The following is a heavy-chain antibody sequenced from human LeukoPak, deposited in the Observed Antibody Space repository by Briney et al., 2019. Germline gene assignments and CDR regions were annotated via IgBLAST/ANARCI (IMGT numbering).Heavy chain of an antibody. CDR3: ARDSEFSGNSLYYYYGMDV. Sequence: ASVKVSCKASGYTFTSYGISWVRQAPGQGLEWMGWISAYNGNTNYAQKLQGRVTMTTDTSTSTAYMELRSLRSDDTAVYYCARDSEFSGNSLYYYYGMDVWGQGTTVTVSS. CDR2: ISAYNGNT. V-gene: IGHV1-18*01. J-gene: IGHJ6*02. D-gene: IGHD4-23*01. CDR1: GYTFTSYG.